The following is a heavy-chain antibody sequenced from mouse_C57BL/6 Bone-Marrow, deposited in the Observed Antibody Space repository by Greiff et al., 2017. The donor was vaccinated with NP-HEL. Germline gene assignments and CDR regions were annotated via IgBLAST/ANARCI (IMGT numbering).Heavy chain of an antibody. Sequence: VQLQQPGAELVKPGASVKLSCKASGYTFTSYWMQWVKQRPGQGLEWIGEIDPSDSYTNYNQKFKGKATLTVDTSSSTAYMQLSSLTSEDSAVYYRAREGDYYGSSPFAYWGQGTLVTVSA. CDR2: IDPSDSYT. CDR3: AREGDYYGSSPFAY. V-gene: IGHV1-50*01. D-gene: IGHD1-1*01. CDR1: GYTFTSYW. J-gene: IGHJ3*01.